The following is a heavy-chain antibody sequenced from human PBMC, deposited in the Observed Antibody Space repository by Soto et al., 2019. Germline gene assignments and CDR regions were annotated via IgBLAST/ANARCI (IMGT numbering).Heavy chain of an antibody. J-gene: IGHJ5*02. CDR3: ASPKIAFYNWFDP. Sequence: SETLSLTCTFSGDSISSSKYYWGWIRQPPGKGLEWIGYIYYSGSTNYNPSLKSRVTISVDTSKNQFSLKLSSVTAADTAVYYCASPKIAFYNWFDPWGQGTLVTVSS. CDR2: IYYSGST. CDR1: GDSISSSKYY. V-gene: IGHV4-61*05. D-gene: IGHD3-3*02.